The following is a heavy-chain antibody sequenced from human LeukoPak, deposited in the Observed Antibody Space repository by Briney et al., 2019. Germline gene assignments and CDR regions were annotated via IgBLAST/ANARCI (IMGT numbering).Heavy chain of an antibody. J-gene: IGHJ4*02. Sequence: GGSLRLSCAASGFTFSSYSMNWVRQAPGKGLECVSSISSSSSYIYYADSVKGRFTFSRDNAKNSLYLQMNSLRAEDTAVYYCARPGYSSSWYFVYWGQGTLVTVSS. CDR2: ISSSSSYI. D-gene: IGHD6-13*01. CDR3: ARPGYSSSWYFVY. CDR1: GFTFSSYS. V-gene: IGHV3-21*01.